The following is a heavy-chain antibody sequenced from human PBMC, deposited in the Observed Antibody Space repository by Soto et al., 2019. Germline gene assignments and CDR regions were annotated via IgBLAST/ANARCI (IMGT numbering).Heavy chain of an antibody. V-gene: IGHV4-61*01. CDR3: VGDGTTTLRAWLDP. J-gene: IGHJ5*02. CDR2: IYYSGST. D-gene: IGHD1-1*01. Sequence: SETLSLTCTVSGGSVSSGSYYWSWIRQPPGKGLEWIGYIYYSGSTNYNPSLKSRVTISVDTPKNQFSLKLRSVTAADTAVYYCVGDGTTTLRAWLDPWGPGISVTVSS. CDR1: GGSVSSGSYY.